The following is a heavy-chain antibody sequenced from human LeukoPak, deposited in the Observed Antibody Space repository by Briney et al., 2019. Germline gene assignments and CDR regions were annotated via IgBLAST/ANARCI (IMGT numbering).Heavy chain of an antibody. V-gene: IGHV1-18*01. CDR3: ARDKGAYSGSYLDFDY. J-gene: IGHJ4*02. Sequence: NYAQNLQDRVTMTTDTSTSTAYMELRSLRSDDTAVYYCARDKGAYSGSYLDFDYWGQGTLVTVSS. D-gene: IGHD1-26*01.